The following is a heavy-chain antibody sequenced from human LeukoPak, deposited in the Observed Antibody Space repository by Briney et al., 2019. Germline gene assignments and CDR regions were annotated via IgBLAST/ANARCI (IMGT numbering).Heavy chain of an antibody. V-gene: IGHV4-59*01. J-gene: IGHJ3*01. D-gene: IGHD3-22*01. Sequence: SETLSLTCIVSGGSISSCYWSWIRQSPGKGLEWIGFIYDSGSTNYNPSLKSRVTISVDTSKNRFSLKLSSVTAADTAVYYCARSEGSGGYDDDAFDVWGQGTMVTVSS. CDR3: ARSEGSGGYDDDAFDV. CDR1: GGSISSCY. CDR2: IYDSGST.